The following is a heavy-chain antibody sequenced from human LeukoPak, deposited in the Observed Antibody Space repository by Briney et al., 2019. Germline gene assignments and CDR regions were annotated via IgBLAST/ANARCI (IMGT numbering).Heavy chain of an antibody. J-gene: IGHJ6*02. D-gene: IGHD3-10*01. CDR2: ISGSGGST. CDR3: AKDLSSKYYGSGSQYYYYYYGMDV. V-gene: IGHV3-23*01. Sequence: GGSLRLSCAASGFTFSSYAMSWVRQAPGPGLELVSAISGSGGSTYYADSVKGRFTISRDNSKNTLYLQMNSLRAEDTAVYYCAKDLSSKYYGSGSQYYYYYYGMDVWGQGTTVTVSS. CDR1: GFTFSSYA.